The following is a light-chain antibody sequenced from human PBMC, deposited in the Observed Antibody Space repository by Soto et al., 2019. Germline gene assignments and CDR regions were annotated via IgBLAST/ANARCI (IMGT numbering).Light chain of an antibody. CDR3: QQYGGSVQT. V-gene: IGKV3-20*01. J-gene: IGKJ1*01. CDR2: GAS. Sequence: EIVLTQSPGTLSLSPGERATLSCRASQSVSSSYLAWYQQRPGQPPNLLIFGASHRAPDIPDRFSGSGSGTDFTLTIGRLEPEDFAVYYCQQYGGSVQTFGQGTKVDIK. CDR1: QSVSSSY.